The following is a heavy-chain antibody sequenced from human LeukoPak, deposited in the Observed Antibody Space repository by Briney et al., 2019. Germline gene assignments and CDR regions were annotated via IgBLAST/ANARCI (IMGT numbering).Heavy chain of an antibody. CDR2: ISGGGDAT. CDR3: ARVSTVTTLYYYYYMDV. V-gene: IGHV3-23*01. Sequence: GGSLRLSCAASDFSFITYAMSWVRQAPGKGLEWVSTISGGGDATYYADSAKGRFTISRDNSKNTLYLQMNSLRAEDTAVYYCARVSTVTTLYYYYYMDVWGKGTTVTVSS. J-gene: IGHJ6*03. CDR1: DFSFITYA. D-gene: IGHD4-17*01.